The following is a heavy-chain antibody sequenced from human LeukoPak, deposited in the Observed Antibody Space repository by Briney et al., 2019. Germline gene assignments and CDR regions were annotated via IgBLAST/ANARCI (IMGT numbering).Heavy chain of an antibody. CDR2: IYYSGST. Sequence: PETLSLTCTVSGGSISSYYWSWIRQPPGKGLEWIGYIYYSGSTNYNPSLKSRVTISVDTSKNQFSLKLSSVTAADTAVYYCARHNLAFDYWGQGTLVTVSS. CDR3: ARHNLAFDY. D-gene: IGHD1-20*01. V-gene: IGHV4-59*08. CDR1: GGSISSYY. J-gene: IGHJ4*02.